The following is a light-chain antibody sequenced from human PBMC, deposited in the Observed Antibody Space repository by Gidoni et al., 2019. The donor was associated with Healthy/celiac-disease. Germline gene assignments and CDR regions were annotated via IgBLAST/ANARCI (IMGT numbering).Light chain of an antibody. CDR2: GAS. CDR1: QSVSSSY. Sequence: EIVLTQSPGTLSLSPGERATLSCRASQSVSSSYLAWYQQKPGQAPRLLIYGASSMATGIPDRFSGSGSGTDFTLTISRLEPEDFAVYYCQQYGSSPWMFGQGTKVEIK. CDR3: QQYGSSPWM. V-gene: IGKV3-20*01. J-gene: IGKJ1*01.